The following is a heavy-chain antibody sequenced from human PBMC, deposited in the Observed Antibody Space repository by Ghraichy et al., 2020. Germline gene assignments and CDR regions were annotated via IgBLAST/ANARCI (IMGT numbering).Heavy chain of an antibody. CDR3: AKGSKMTTVITVFDP. J-gene: IGHJ5*02. D-gene: IGHD4-11*01. CDR2: ISGSGGST. Sequence: GGSLRLSCAASGFTFSSYSMSWVRQAPGKGLEWLSDISGSGGSTYYADSVKGRFTISRDNSKNTLYLQMNSLRAEDTAVYYCAKGSKMTTVITVFDPWCQGTLFTVSS. V-gene: IGHV3-23*01. CDR1: GFTFSSYS.